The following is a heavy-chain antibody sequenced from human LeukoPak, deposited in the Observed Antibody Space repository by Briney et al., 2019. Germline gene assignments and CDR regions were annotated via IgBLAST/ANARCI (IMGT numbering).Heavy chain of an antibody. V-gene: IGHV3-23*01. D-gene: IGHD4-17*01. CDR2: ISGSGGTT. J-gene: IGHJ6*02. CDR3: ARLDYGVTNYYYGMDV. CDR1: GFTFSTYG. Sequence: GGSLRLSCAASGFTFSTYGMSWVRQAPGKGLEWVSIISGSGGTTYYADSVKGRFTISRDNSKNTLYLQMNSLRAEDTALYYCARLDYGVTNYYYGMDVWGQGTTVTVSS.